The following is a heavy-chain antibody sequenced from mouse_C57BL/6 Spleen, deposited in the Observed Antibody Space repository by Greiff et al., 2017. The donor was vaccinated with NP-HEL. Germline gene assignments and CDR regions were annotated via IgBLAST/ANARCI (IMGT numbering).Heavy chain of an antibody. V-gene: IGHV1-72*01. D-gene: IGHD1-1*01. CDR1: GYTFTSYW. J-gene: IGHJ1*03. CDR2: IDPNSGGT. Sequence: QVQLQQPGAELVKPGASVKLSCKASGYTFTSYWMHWVKQRPGRGLEWIGRIDPNSGGTKYNEKFKSKATLTVDKPSSTAYMQLSSLTSEDSAVYYCARSRIITTVVAWYFDVWGTGTTVTVSS. CDR3: ARSRIITTVVAWYFDV.